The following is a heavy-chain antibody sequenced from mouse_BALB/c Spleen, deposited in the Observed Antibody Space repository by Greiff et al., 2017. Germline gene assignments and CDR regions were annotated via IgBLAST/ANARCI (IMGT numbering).Heavy chain of an antibody. CDR3: ARAGPYAMDY. CDR1: GFTFSSYT. V-gene: IGHV5-12-2*01. J-gene: IGHJ4*01. D-gene: IGHD3-3*01. CDR2: ISNGGGST. Sequence: EVMLVESGGGLVQPGGSLKLSCAASGFTFSSYTMSWVRQTPEKRLEWVAYISNGGGSTYYPDTVKGRFTISRDNAKNTLYLQMSSLKSEDTAMYYCARAGPYAMDYWGQGTSVTVSS.